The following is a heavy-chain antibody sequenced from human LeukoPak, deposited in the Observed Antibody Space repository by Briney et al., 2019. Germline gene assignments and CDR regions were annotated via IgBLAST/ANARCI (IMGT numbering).Heavy chain of an antibody. D-gene: IGHD5-12*01. J-gene: IGHJ6*02. CDR2: IIPIFGTA. Sequence: ASVKVSCKTSGGTFSSYAISWVRQAPGQGLEWMGGIIPIFGTANYAQKFQGRVTITADESTSTAYMELSSLRSEDTAVYYCARESGGLLGYRGQMDVWGQGTTVTVSS. CDR3: ARESGGLLGYRGQMDV. V-gene: IGHV1-69*13. CDR1: GGTFSSYA.